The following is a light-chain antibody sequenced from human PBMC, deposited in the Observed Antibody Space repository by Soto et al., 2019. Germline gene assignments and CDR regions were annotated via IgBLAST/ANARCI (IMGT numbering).Light chain of an antibody. Sequence: IQLTQSPSSLSASVGDRVTITCRASQGIASYLAWYQQKPGKAPKLLIYAASTLQTGVPSRFSGSGSGTEVTLTISSLQHEDVSTYYWQQFNTYPLTFGGGTKLEIK. CDR1: QGIASY. J-gene: IGKJ4*01. CDR2: AAS. V-gene: IGKV1-9*01. CDR3: QQFNTYPLT.